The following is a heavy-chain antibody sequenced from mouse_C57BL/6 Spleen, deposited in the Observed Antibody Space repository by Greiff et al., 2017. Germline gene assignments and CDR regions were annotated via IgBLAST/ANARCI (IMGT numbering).Heavy chain of an antibody. CDR1: GYTFTSYW. CDR3: ARYEDGWYVEYFDV. Sequence: QLQQPGTELVKPGASVKLSCKASGYTFTSYWMHWVKQRPGQGLEWIGNFNPGNGGTNYNEKFKSEATLTVAKSSSTAYMQLSSLTSDDSAVYYCARYEDGWYVEYFDVWGTGTTVTVSS. J-gene: IGHJ1*03. V-gene: IGHV1-53*01. D-gene: IGHD2-3*01. CDR2: FNPGNGGT.